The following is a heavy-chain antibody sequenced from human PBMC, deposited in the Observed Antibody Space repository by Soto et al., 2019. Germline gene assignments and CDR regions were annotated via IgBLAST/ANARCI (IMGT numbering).Heavy chain of an antibody. V-gene: IGHV1-18*01. Sequence: AAVKVSCKSSGYTFTSYVISWVRQAPGQGLEWMGWITANNVNTNYAEKFQGRVTMTTDTSTATAYMELRSLRSDDTAVYYCARDMGGSYFETNDYWGQGTLVTVSS. CDR2: ITANNVNT. CDR1: GYTFTSYV. CDR3: ARDMGGSYFETNDY. D-gene: IGHD3-22*01. J-gene: IGHJ4*02.